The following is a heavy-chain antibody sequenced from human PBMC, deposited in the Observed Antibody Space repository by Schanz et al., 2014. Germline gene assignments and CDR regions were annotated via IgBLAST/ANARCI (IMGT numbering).Heavy chain of an antibody. J-gene: IGHJ4*02. Sequence: VQLLDSGGGLVQPGGSLRLSCTASGFAFSSYGMHWVRQAPGKGLEWVAAMSYDGSIKYYGDSVKGRFTISRDNSKNTLYLHMNTLRSEDTAVYYCAKDSTHIDIVLVPTAIDYWGQGTLGTVSS. V-gene: IGHV3-30*18. CDR1: GFAFSSYG. CDR3: AKDSTHIDIVLVPTAIDY. CDR2: MSYDGSIK. D-gene: IGHD2-2*01.